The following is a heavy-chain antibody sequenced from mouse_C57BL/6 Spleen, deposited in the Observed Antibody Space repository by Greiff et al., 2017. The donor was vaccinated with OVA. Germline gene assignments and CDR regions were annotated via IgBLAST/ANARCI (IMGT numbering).Heavy chain of an antibody. CDR2: ISDGGSYT. CDR3: ARGGLRRDERFAY. Sequence: EVKLMESGGGLVKPGGSLKLSCAASGFTFSSYAMSWVRQTPEKRLEWVATISDGGSYTYYPDNVKGRFTISRDNAKNNLYLQMSHLKSEDTAMYYCARGGLRRDERFAYWGQGTLVTVSA. CDR1: GFTFSSYA. J-gene: IGHJ3*01. D-gene: IGHD2-4*01. V-gene: IGHV5-4*03.